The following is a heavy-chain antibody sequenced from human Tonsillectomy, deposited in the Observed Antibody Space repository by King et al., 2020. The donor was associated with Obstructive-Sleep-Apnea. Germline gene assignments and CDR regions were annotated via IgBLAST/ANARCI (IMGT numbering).Heavy chain of an antibody. J-gene: IGHJ4*02. D-gene: IGHD3-22*01. CDR1: GFTFSSYA. CDR3: AKDGADNSGYCPYYFDY. V-gene: IGHV3-23*04. Sequence: VQLVESGGGLVQPGGSLRLSCAVSGFTFSSYAMSWVRQAPGKGLEWVSAISGSGGNTYYADSVKGRFTISRDNSKNTLYLQMNSLRAEDTAVYYCAKDGADNSGYCPYYFDYWGQGTLVTVSS. CDR2: ISGSGGNT.